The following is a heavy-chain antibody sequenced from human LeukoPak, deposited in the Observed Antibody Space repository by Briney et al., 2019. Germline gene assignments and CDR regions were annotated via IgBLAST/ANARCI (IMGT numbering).Heavy chain of an antibody. D-gene: IGHD3-10*01. J-gene: IGHJ5*02. CDR2: IWYDGSNK. Sequence: PGTSLRLSCAASGFTFSNYGMHWVRQAPGKGLEWVAVIWYDGSNKHYADSVKGRFTISRDNSKNTLYLQMNSLRAEDTAVYYCARGRYGSGSQAWFDPWGQGTLVTVSS. CDR3: ARGRYGSGSQAWFDP. CDR1: GFTFSNYG. V-gene: IGHV3-33*01.